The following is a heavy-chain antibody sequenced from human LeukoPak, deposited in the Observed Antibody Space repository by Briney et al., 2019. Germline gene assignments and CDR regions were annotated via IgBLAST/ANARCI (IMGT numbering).Heavy chain of an antibody. CDR2: IYYSGST. Sequence: SETLSLTCTVSGGSISSGGYYWSWIRQHPGKGLEWIGYIYYSGSTYYNPSLKSRVTISVDTSKNQFSLKLSSVTAADTAVYYCARGRGYCSSTSCYPFDYWGQGTLVNVSS. CDR3: ARGRGYCSSTSCYPFDY. J-gene: IGHJ4*02. CDR1: GGSISSGGYY. D-gene: IGHD2-2*01. V-gene: IGHV4-31*03.